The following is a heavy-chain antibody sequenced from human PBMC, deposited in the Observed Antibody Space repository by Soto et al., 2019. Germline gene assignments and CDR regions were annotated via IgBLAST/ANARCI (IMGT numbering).Heavy chain of an antibody. CDR1: GFTFSTYN. V-gene: IGHV3-21*01. CDR3: SRYYDSLTGYNY. Sequence: EVQVVESGGGLVKPGGSLRLSCAVSGFTFSTYNMNWVRQAPGKGLQWVSSISSSSSYIYYADSVNGRFTISRDNAKNSLYLQMNSLGVEDTAVYYCSRYYDSLTGYNYWGQGTLVIVSS. J-gene: IGHJ4*02. CDR2: ISSSSSYI. D-gene: IGHD3-9*01.